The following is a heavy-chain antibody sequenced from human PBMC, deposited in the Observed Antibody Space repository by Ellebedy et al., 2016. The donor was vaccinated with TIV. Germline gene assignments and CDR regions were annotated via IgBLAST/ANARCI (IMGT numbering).Heavy chain of an antibody. CDR2: IIPIFGTA. Sequence: ASVTVSCKASGGAFRSDAISWVRQAPGQGLEWMGGIIPIFGTANYAQKFQGRVTITADKSTSTAYMELSSLRSEDTAVYYCARLGVGATSDYWGQGTLVTVSS. CDR3: ARLGVGATSDY. V-gene: IGHV1-69*06. D-gene: IGHD1-26*01. CDR1: GGAFRSDA. J-gene: IGHJ4*02.